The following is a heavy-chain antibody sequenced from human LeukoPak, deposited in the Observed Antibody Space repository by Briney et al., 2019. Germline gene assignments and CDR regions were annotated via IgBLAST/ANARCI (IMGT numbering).Heavy chain of an antibody. Sequence: SETMSLTCTVSGYSISSGYYWGWIRQPPGKGLEWIGSIYHSGSTYYNPSLKSRVTISVDTSKNQFSLKLSSVTAADTAVYYCARDSHNYGDYSGIDYWGQGTLVTVSS. D-gene: IGHD4-17*01. CDR2: IYHSGST. V-gene: IGHV4-38-2*02. CDR1: GYSISSGYY. J-gene: IGHJ4*02. CDR3: ARDSHNYGDYSGIDY.